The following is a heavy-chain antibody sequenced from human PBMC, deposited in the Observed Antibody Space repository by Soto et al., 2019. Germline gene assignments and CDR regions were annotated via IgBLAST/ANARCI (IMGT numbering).Heavy chain of an antibody. CDR3: ARANDCCTNSYYYGIDL. CDR1: GLTFSSYW. Sequence: GGSLRLSCAASGLTFSSYWMSWVRQAPGKGLEWVTNIKQDGSEKYYVDSVKGRFTISRDNAKNSLYLQMNSLRAEDTAVYYCARANDCCTNSYYYGIDLWRQGTTVTVTS. J-gene: IGHJ6*02. V-gene: IGHV3-7*03. CDR2: IKQDGSEK. D-gene: IGHD3-3*01.